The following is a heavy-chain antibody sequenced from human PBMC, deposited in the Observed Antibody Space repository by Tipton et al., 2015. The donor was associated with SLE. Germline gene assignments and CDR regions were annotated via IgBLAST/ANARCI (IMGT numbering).Heavy chain of an antibody. CDR3: ANITIAAPGWFDP. J-gene: IGHJ5*02. CDR1: GDSITSYY. Sequence: TLSLTCTVSGDSITSYYWSWIRQPPGKELEWIGHIYYSGSTYYNPSLRSRVTISGDTSKNQFYLKLTSVTAADTAIYYCANITIAAPGWFDPWGQGTLVTVPS. CDR2: IYYSGST. V-gene: IGHV4-59*04. D-gene: IGHD1-14*01.